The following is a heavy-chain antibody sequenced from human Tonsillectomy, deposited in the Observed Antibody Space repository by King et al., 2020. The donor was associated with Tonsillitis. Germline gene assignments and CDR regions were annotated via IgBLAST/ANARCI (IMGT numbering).Heavy chain of an antibody. D-gene: IGHD3-22*01. CDR2: ISYDGSNK. V-gene: IGHV3-30*18. CDR1: GFTFSSYG. Sequence: VQLVESGGGVVQPGRSLRLSCAASGFTFSSYGIHWVRQAPGKGLEWVAVISYDGSNKYYADSVKGRFTISRDNSKNTLYLKMNSLRAEDTAVYYCAKCPTNFYDSSGYWFGNWYFDLWGRGTLVTVSS. CDR3: AKCPTNFYDSSGYWFGNWYFDL. J-gene: IGHJ2*01.